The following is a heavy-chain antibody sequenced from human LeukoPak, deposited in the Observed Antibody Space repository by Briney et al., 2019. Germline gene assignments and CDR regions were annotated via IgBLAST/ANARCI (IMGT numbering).Heavy chain of an antibody. V-gene: IGHV3-11*01. Sequence: GGSWRPSCPASESTFITSNITWIRKAPGKGWDGVSSISSSGSTIYYADSVKGRFTISRDNAKNSLYLQMNSLRAEDTAVYYCARDRRVYYYDSSGLTWGQGTMVTVSS. CDR2: ISSSGSTI. CDR3: ARDRRVYYYDSSGLT. J-gene: IGHJ3*01. CDR1: ESTFITSN. D-gene: IGHD3-22*01.